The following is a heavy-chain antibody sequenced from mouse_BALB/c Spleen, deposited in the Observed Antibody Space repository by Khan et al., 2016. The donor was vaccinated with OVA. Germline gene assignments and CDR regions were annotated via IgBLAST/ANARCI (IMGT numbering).Heavy chain of an antibody. CDR3: ARRTTEYTMDY. J-gene: IGHJ4*01. D-gene: IGHD2-14*01. CDR1: GYTFTSNT. V-gene: IGHV1-4*01. Sequence: QVQLQQSGAELARPGASVTMSCKTSGYTFTSNTMHWVKQRPGQGLEWLGYINPRSSYTNYNQKFKDMATLTADKSSSTAYMQLSNLTSEDSAVYYCARRTTEYTMDYWGQGTSVTVSS. CDR2: INPRSSYT.